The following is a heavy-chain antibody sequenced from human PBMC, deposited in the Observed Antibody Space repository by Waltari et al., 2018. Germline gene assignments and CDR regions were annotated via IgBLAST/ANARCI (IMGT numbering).Heavy chain of an antibody. CDR1: GYTFTSYA. CDR2: INAGNGNT. D-gene: IGHD2-21*02. Sequence: QVQLVQSGAEVKKPGASVKVSCKASGYTFTSYAMHWVRQPPGQRLEWMGWINAGNGNTKYSQKFQGRVTITRDTSASTAYMELSSLRSEDTAVYYCAFSTGGDHLLAFDIWGQGTMVTVSS. V-gene: IGHV1-3*01. CDR3: AFSTGGDHLLAFDI. J-gene: IGHJ3*02.